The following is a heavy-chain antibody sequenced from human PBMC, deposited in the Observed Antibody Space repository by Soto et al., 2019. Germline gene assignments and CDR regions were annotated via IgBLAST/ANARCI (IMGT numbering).Heavy chain of an antibody. J-gene: IGHJ4*02. CDR1: GYTFTSYY. CDR2: INPSGDST. CDR3: ARVYCSDGSCYSIDY. Sequence: ASVKVSCKASGYTFTSYYFHWVRQAPGQGLEWMGIINPSGDSTYAQKFQGRVTMTRDTSTSTVYMELSSLRSEDTAVYYCARVYCSDGSCYSIDYWGQGTLVTVSS. D-gene: IGHD2-15*01. V-gene: IGHV1-46*03.